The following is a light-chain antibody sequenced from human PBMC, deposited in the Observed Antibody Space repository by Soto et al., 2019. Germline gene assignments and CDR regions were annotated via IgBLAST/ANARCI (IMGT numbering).Light chain of an antibody. CDR1: QSFSSY. V-gene: IGKV3-11*01. CDR2: DAS. J-gene: IGKJ2*01. Sequence: EIVLTQSPATLSLSPGERATLSCRASQSFSSYLAWYQQKPGQAPRLLIYDASNRATGIPARFSGSGSGTDFTLTLSSLEPEDFAVYYCQQRSNWPPYTFGQGTKLEIK. CDR3: QQRSNWPPYT.